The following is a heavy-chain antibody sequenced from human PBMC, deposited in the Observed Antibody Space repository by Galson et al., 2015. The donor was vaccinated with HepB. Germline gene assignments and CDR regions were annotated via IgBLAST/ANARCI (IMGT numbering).Heavy chain of an antibody. Sequence: SLRLSCAASGFTFSTYSMNWVRQAPGKGLEWVSSITSRSSYISYADSVTGRFTISRDNDKNSLYLQMNSLRPEDTAVYYCARGFMIRGITRRYYFAHWGQGTLVTVSS. CDR3: ARGFMIRGITRRYYFAH. D-gene: IGHD3-10*01. V-gene: IGHV3-21*01. J-gene: IGHJ4*02. CDR2: ITSRSSYI. CDR1: GFTFSTYS.